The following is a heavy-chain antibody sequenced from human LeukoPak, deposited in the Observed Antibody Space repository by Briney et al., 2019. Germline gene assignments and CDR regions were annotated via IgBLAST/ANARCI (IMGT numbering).Heavy chain of an antibody. CDR2: MYDIGST. CDR3: ARGVGYYDSSGYYRYYFDY. J-gene: IGHJ4*02. CDR1: GASISGYY. D-gene: IGHD3-22*01. V-gene: IGHV4-59*01. Sequence: SETLSLTCTVSGASISGYYWSWIRQPPGKGLEWNGYMYDIGSTNYNPSLKSRVTISVDTSKNQFSLKLSSVTAADTAVYYCARGVGYYDSSGYYRYYFDYWGQGTLVTVSS.